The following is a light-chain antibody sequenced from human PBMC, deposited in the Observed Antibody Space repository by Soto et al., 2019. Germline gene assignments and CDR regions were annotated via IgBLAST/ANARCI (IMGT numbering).Light chain of an antibody. V-gene: IGKV3-20*01. J-gene: IGKJ4*01. CDR1: QSVTSSS. CDR3: QQYGSSPT. Sequence: IVLTQSRGTLSLSPGDIATLSCRASQSVTSSSLAWYQQKAGQAPRLLIYATSSRATGIPDRFSGGGSGTDFTLTISRLEPEDFAVNYCQQYGSSPTLGEGTKVDIK. CDR2: ATS.